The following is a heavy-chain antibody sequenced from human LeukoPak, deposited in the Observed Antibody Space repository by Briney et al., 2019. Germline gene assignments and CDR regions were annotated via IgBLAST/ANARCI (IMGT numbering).Heavy chain of an antibody. J-gene: IGHJ5*02. D-gene: IGHD5/OR15-5a*01. CDR3: AREVSTSWFDP. CDR2: ISGSGETI. Sequence: GGSLRLSCAASGFTFSAYQMHWLRQAPGKGLEWVSYISGSGETIYYADSVKGRFTMSRDNAKDSLYLQMSSLTVDDTAVYHCAREVSTSWFDPWGQGTLVTVSS. CDR1: GFTFSAYQ. V-gene: IGHV3-48*03.